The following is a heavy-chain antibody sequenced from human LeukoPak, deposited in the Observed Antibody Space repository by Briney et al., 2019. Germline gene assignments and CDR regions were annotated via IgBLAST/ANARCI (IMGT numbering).Heavy chain of an antibody. J-gene: IGHJ4*02. CDR3: ARWAATAHDFDY. D-gene: IGHD6-13*01. CDR2: IYSTGST. V-gene: IGHV4-4*07. CDR1: GGSISSYY. Sequence: PSETLSLTCTVSGGSISSYYWSWIRQPAGKGLEWIGRIYSTGSTNYNPPLKCRVTMSVDTSKDQFSLRLRSVTAADTAVYYCARWAATAHDFDYWGRGTPVTVSP.